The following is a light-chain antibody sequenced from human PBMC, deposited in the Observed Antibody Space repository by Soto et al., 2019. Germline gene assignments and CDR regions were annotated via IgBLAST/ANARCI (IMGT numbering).Light chain of an antibody. J-gene: IGLJ2*01. CDR3: SSYTSSSTYVA. CDR1: SSDVGGYNY. CDR2: DVS. V-gene: IGLV2-14*01. Sequence: QSVLTQPASVSGSPGQSITISCTGTSSDVGGYNYVSWYKQHPGKAPKLMIYDVSNRPSGVSNRFSGSKSGNTASLTISGLQAEDEADYYCSSYTSSSTYVAFGGGTKVTVL.